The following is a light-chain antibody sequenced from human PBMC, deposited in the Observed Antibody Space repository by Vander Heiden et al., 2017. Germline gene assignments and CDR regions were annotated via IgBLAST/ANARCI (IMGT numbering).Light chain of an antibody. J-gene: IGLJ2*01. Sequence: QSVLTQPPSVSGDPGQRVTISCTGSSSNIGAGYDVHWYQHLPGTAPKLRIYGTTNRPSGVPDRCSGSKSGTSASLAITGLQAEDEADYYCQSHDSSLSGSRVFGGGTKLTVL. CDR1: SSNIGAGYD. CDR3: QSHDSSLSGSRV. V-gene: IGLV1-40*01. CDR2: GTT.